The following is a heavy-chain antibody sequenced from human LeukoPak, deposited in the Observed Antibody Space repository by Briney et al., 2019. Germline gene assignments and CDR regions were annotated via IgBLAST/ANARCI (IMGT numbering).Heavy chain of an antibody. Sequence: SETLSLTCTVSGGSISSYYWSWIRQPPGKGPEWIGYIYYSGSTNYNPSLKSRVTISVDTSKNQFSLKLSSVTAADTAVYYCASSPHTAWIQLWHTWYFDLWGRGTLVTVSS. J-gene: IGHJ2*01. D-gene: IGHD5-18*01. CDR3: ASSPHTAWIQLWHTWYFDL. CDR1: GGSISSYY. CDR2: IYYSGST. V-gene: IGHV4-59*01.